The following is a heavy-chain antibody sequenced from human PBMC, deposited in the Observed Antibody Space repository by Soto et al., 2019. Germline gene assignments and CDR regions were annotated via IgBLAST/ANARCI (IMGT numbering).Heavy chain of an antibody. D-gene: IGHD2-8*01. CDR3: ARRALPQCINGVCYKDGFWDY. CDR2: IYYSGTT. J-gene: IGHJ4*02. CDR1: GGSVSSGGYY. Sequence: SETLSLTCTVSGGSVSSGGYYWIWIRHHPGTGLEWIGYIYYSGTTYFNPSLKSRASISLDTSKNEFSLKLTSVTAADTAVYYCARRALPQCINGVCYKDGFWDYWGQGALVTVSS. V-gene: IGHV4-31*03.